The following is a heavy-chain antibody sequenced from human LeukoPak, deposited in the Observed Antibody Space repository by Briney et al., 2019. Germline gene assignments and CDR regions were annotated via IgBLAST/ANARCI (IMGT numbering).Heavy chain of an antibody. J-gene: IGHJ5*02. D-gene: IGHD3-10*01. Sequence: GGSLRLSCAASGFTFSSYAMSWVRQAPGKGLEWVSAISGSGGSTYYADSVKGRFTISRDNSKNTLYLQMNSLRAEDTAVYYCATKGTPYYYGSGMSFCNWFDPWGQGTLVTVSS. V-gene: IGHV3-23*01. CDR3: ATKGTPYYYGSGMSFCNWFDP. CDR2: ISGSGGST. CDR1: GFTFSSYA.